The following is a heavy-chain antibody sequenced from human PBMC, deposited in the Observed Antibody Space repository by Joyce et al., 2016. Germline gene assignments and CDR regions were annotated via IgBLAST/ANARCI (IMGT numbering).Heavy chain of an antibody. CDR2: IIPLFGTP. J-gene: IGHJ4*02. V-gene: IGHV1-69*01. CDR1: GGNIRSYA. CDR3: ARSGVRGDIAYLEI. Sequence: AEVKKPGSSVKVSCKASGGNIRSYAITWVRQAPGQGLEWMGGIIPLFGTPNYAQKFQGRVTITADDSTTTVYMELSSLRSEDTAVYYCARSGVRGDIAYLEIWGQGTLVTVSS. D-gene: IGHD3-10*01.